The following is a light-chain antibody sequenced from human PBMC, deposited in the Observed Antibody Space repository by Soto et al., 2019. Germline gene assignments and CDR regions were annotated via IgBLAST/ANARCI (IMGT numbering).Light chain of an antibody. CDR3: CSYDGGYTEV. CDR2: DVS. CDR1: SSAVGGYNY. J-gene: IGLJ2*01. Sequence: QSALTQPRSVSGSPGQSVTISCTGTSSAVGGYNYVSWYQQHPGKAPKLMIYDVSKRPSGVPDRFSGAKSGNTASLTISGLRPEEEADDYCCSYDGGYTEVFGGGTKLTVL. V-gene: IGLV2-11*01.